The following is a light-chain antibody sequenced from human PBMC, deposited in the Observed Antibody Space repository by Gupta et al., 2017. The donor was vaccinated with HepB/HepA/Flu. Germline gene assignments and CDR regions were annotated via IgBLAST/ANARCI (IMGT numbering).Light chain of an antibody. CDR1: SSDIGNYNV. CDR3: RAYSATDTLLL. Sequence: QSALTQPASVSGSPGQSVTISCTGTSSDIGNYNVVSWYQQHPGQAPKLMIYEVNKRPPGVSNRFSGSKSGDTASLTISGLQAGDEATYFCRAYSATDTLLLFGGGTKLTVL. V-gene: IGLV2-23*02. CDR2: EVN. J-gene: IGLJ2*01.